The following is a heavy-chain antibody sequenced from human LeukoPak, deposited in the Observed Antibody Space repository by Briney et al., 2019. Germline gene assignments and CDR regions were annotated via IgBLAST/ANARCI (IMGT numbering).Heavy chain of an antibody. J-gene: IGHJ4*02. CDR1: GGTFSSYG. D-gene: IGHD3-10*01. CDR2: ISAYNGNT. V-gene: IGHV1-18*01. Sequence: ASVKVSCKASGGTFSSYGISWVRQAPGQGLEWMGWISAYNGNTNYAQKLQGRVTMTTDTSTSTAYMELRSLRSDDTAVYYCAREVWFGEKTTYYFDYWGQGTLVTVSS. CDR3: AREVWFGEKTTYYFDY.